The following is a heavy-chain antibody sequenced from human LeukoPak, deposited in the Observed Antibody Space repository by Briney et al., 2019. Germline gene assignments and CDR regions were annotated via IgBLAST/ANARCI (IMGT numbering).Heavy chain of an antibody. CDR3: VAFDY. CDR1: GFIFSTYA. Sequence: GGSLRLSCVDSGFIFSTYAISWVLQAPGKGLEWLSSISGSDGSTYYADSVKGRFTISRDNSKNTLYLQMNSLRAEDTAIYYCVAFDYWGQGTLVTVSS. CDR2: ISGSDGST. V-gene: IGHV3-23*01. J-gene: IGHJ4*02.